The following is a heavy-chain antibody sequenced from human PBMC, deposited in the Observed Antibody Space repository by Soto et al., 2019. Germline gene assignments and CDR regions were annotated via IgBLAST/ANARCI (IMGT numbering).Heavy chain of an antibody. D-gene: IGHD6-13*01. CDR3: AKDRGSSSWYGVY. CDR2: ISGSGGST. Sequence: EVQLLESGGGLVQPGGSLRLSCATSGFTFSSYAMSWVRQAPGKGLEWVSAISGSGGSTYYADSVKGRFTISRDNSKNTLYLQMNSLRAEDTAVYYCAKDRGSSSWYGVYWGQGTLVTVSS. J-gene: IGHJ4*02. V-gene: IGHV3-23*01. CDR1: GFTFSSYA.